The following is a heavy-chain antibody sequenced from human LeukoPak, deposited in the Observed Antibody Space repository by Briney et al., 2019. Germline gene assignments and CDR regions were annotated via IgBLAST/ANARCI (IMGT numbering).Heavy chain of an antibody. CDR1: GDSVSSNSAA. V-gene: IGHV6-1*01. D-gene: IGHD3-10*01. J-gene: IGHJ4*02. Sequence: SQTLSLTCAISGDSVSSNSAAWNWIRQSPSRGLEWLGRTYYRSKWYNDYAVSVKSRITINPDTSKNQFSLQLNSVTPEDTAVYYCARAKDPAATPPHYYGSGSYFPKPFDYWGQGTLVTVSS. CDR2: TYYRSKWYN. CDR3: ARAKDPAATPPHYYGSGSYFPKPFDY.